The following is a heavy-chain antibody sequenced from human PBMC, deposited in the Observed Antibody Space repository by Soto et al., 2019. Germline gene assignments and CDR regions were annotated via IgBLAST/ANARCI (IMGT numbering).Heavy chain of an antibody. D-gene: IGHD2-8*02. CDR1: GFTFNTYG. CDR3: ARIDCTGNNCNPYYHYGMDV. J-gene: IGHJ6*02. V-gene: IGHV3-33*01. Sequence: PGGSLRLSCAASGFTFNTYGMHWVRQVPGKGLQWVAIIWYDGSIKYYADSVRGRFTVSRDNSKNTLYLHMNSLTDEDTAVYYCARIDCTGNNCNPYYHYGMDVWGQGTAVTVSS. CDR2: IWYDGSIK.